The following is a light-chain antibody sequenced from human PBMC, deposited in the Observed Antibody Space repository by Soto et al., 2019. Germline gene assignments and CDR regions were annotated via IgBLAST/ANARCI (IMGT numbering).Light chain of an antibody. V-gene: IGLV2-14*01. Sequence: QSALTQPASVSGSPGQSITISCTGTSSDVGSYNYVSWYQQHPGKAPKFMIFDVNNRPSGVSNRFSGSKSGNTASLTISGLQPEDEADYYCSSYTSSSTLVFGGGNKLTVL. CDR2: DVN. CDR3: SSYTSSSTLV. CDR1: SSDVGSYNY. J-gene: IGLJ2*01.